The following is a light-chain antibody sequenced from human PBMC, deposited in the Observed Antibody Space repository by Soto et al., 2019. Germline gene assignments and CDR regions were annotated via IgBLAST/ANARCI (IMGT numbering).Light chain of an antibody. CDR3: AAWDDSLKGAV. CDR2: NIN. V-gene: IGLV1-44*01. Sequence: QSVLTQPPSASGTPGQRVTISCSGSSSNIGSNSVNWYQQLPGTAPKLLIYNINHRPSGVPDRFSGSKSGTSASLAISGLQSEDEGDYYCAAWDDSLKGAVFGGGTQLTVL. CDR1: SSNIGSNS. J-gene: IGLJ7*01.